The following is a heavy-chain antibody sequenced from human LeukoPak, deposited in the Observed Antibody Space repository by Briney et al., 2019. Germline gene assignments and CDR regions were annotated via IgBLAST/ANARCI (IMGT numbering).Heavy chain of an antibody. V-gene: IGHV3-30*02. CDR1: GFTFSGYG. Sequence: PGGSLRLSCAASGFTFSGYGMHWVRQAPGKGLEWVAFIRYDGSSKYYADSVKGRFTISRDNSKNTLYLQMGSLRAEDMAVYYCAGSDYDFWSGYWGAFDIWGQGTMVTVSS. CDR3: AGSDYDFWSGYWGAFDI. CDR2: IRYDGSSK. D-gene: IGHD3-3*01. J-gene: IGHJ3*02.